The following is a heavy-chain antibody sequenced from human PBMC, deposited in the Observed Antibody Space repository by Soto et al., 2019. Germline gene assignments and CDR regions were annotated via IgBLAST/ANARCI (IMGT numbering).Heavy chain of an antibody. CDR2: ISYDGSKT. J-gene: IGHJ5*02. CDR3: AKQKGGMVMEYIWFDP. Sequence: GGSPRLSCAAPKYAFRTYGMPWVRQAPGKGLEWVAGISYDGSKTYYADSVKGRFTISRDNSKNTLLLQMNSLRPEDTAMYYCAKQKGGMVMEYIWFDPWGQGTLVTVS. V-gene: IGHV3-30*18. CDR1: KYAFRTYG. D-gene: IGHD3-22*01.